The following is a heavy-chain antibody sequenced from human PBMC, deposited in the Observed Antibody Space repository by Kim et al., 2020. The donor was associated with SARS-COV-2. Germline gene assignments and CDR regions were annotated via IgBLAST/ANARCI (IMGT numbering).Heavy chain of an antibody. V-gene: IGHV4-4*07. J-gene: IGHJ6*03. Sequence: NYNPSLKSRVPMSVDTSKNPFSLKLSSVTAADTAVYYCARELLYYYYMDVWGKGTTVTVSS. CDR3: ARELLYYYYMDV. D-gene: IGHD2-15*01.